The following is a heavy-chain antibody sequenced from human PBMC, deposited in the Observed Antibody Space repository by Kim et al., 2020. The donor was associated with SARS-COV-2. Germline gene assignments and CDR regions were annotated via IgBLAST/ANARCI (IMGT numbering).Heavy chain of an antibody. V-gene: IGHV3-33*05. J-gene: IGHJ6*02. Sequence: GGSLRLSCAASGFTLSYYGMHWVRQAPGKGLEWVAVISYDGSNKYYADSVKGRFTISRDNSKNTLYLQMNSLRAEDTAVYYCARDLFVPDIVVVPAANYGMDVWGQGTTVTVSS. CDR2: ISYDGSNK. CDR3: ARDLFVPDIVVVPAANYGMDV. D-gene: IGHD2-2*01. CDR1: GFTLSYYG.